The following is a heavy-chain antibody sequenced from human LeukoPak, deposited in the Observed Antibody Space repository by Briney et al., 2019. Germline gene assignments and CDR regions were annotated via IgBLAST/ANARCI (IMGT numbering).Heavy chain of an antibody. CDR1: GFTFSNAW. V-gene: IGHV3-15*01. CDR2: IKSKTDGGTT. J-gene: IGHJ4*02. D-gene: IGHD4/OR15-4a*01. CDR3: TTAVSGDGAFDI. Sequence: GGSLRLSCAASGFTFSNAWMSWVRQAPGKGLEWVGRIKSKTDGGTTDYAAPVKGRFTISRDDSKNTLYLQMNSLKTEDTAVYYCTTAVSGDGAFDIWGQGTLVTVSS.